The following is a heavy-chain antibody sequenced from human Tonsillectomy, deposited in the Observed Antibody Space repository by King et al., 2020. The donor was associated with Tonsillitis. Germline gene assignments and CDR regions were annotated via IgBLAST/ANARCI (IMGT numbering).Heavy chain of an antibody. CDR2: ISVYNGNT. CDR3: ASSYYDTSGYYYFQH. D-gene: IGHD3-22*01. V-gene: IGHV1-18*01. Sequence: QLVQSGAEVKKPGASVKVSCKASGYTFSSYGIRWVRQAPGQGLEWMGWISVYNGNTNYAQKLQDRVTMTTDTSTSTAYMALRSLRADDTAVYYCASSYYDTSGYYYFQHWGQGTLVTVSS. J-gene: IGHJ1*01. CDR1: GYTFSSYG.